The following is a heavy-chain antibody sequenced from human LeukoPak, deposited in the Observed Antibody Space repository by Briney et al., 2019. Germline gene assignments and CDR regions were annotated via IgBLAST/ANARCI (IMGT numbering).Heavy chain of an antibody. Sequence: GGSLRLSCTTSGFTFSNYGLHWVRQAPGKGLVWVSRINSDGSSTSYADSVKGRFTISRDNAKNTLYLQMNSLRAEDTAVYYCARAHNWGSSYFDLWGRGTLVTVSS. CDR3: ARAHNWGSSYFDL. D-gene: IGHD7-27*01. CDR1: GFTFSNYG. CDR2: INSDGSST. V-gene: IGHV3-74*01. J-gene: IGHJ2*01.